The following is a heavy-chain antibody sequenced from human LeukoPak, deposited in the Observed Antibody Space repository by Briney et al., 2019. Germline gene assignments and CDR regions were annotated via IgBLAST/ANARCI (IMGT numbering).Heavy chain of an antibody. CDR1: GGSISSGSYY. Sequence: SETLSLTCTVSGGSISSGSYYWSWIRQPAGKGLEWIGRIYTSGSTNYNPSLKSRVTMSVDTSKNQFSLKLSSVTAADTAVYYCARSNRYSGTQTFDYWGQGTLVTVSS. CDR2: IYTSGST. V-gene: IGHV4-61*02. J-gene: IGHJ4*02. D-gene: IGHD1-26*01. CDR3: ARSNRYSGTQTFDY.